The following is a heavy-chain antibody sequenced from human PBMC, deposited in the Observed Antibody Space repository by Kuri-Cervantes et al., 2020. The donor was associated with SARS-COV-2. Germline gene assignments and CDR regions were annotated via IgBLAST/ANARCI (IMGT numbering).Heavy chain of an antibody. J-gene: IGHJ4*02. Sequence: SQTLSLTCAVYGGSFSGYYWSWIRQPPGRGLEWIGYIHYSGSANYNPSLKSRVTISVDTSKNQFSLKLDSVTAADTAVYYCARAAWIQLPTHWGQGTLVTVSS. CDR1: GGSFSGYY. CDR3: ARAAWIQLPTH. CDR2: IHYSGSA. V-gene: IGHV4-59*01. D-gene: IGHD5-18*01.